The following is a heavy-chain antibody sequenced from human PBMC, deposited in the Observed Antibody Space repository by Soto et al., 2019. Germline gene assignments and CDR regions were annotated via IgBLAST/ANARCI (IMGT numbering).Heavy chain of an antibody. Sequence: QVQLQESGPGLVKPSQTLSLTCTVSGVSTSSGGNYWSWIRHHPGKGLECIGYISYSGNTYYNPSLKSRVTISGDTSKNQFSLKLTSATAADTAVYYCARAPESLEGSGPGWFDPWGQGTLVTVSS. CDR3: ARAPESLEGSGPGWFDP. J-gene: IGHJ5*02. CDR1: GVSTSSGGNY. CDR2: ISYSGNT. V-gene: IGHV4-31*03. D-gene: IGHD3-10*01.